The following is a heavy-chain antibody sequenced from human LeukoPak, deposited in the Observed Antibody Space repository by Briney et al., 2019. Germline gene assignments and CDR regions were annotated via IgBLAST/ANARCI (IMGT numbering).Heavy chain of an antibody. J-gene: IGHJ4*02. CDR3: ARRQIYFDS. Sequence: SETLSLTCTVSGGSHSPYFWSWIRQTPGKGLEWIGYIYFSGSTNYNPSLKSRVTMSVDTSKNQFSLRLSSVTAADTAVYYCARRQIYFDSWGQGTLVTVSS. CDR1: GGSHSPYF. V-gene: IGHV4-59*08. CDR2: IYFSGST.